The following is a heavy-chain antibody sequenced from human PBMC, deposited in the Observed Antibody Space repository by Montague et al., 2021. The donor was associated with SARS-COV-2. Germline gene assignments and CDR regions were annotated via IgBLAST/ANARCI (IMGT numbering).Heavy chain of an antibody. Sequence: SETLSLTCSVSGGSISGYYWSCIRQSPGKGLEWIGYIYYSGGTIYNPSLQSRVIISVDTSKSQFSLKLRSVTAADAAVYYCARDRFIAGGRLPHGFDPWGQGTLVTVSS. CDR1: GGSISGYY. J-gene: IGHJ5*02. CDR3: ARDRFIAGGRLPHGFDP. D-gene: IGHD6-13*01. CDR2: IYYSGGT. V-gene: IGHV4-59*01.